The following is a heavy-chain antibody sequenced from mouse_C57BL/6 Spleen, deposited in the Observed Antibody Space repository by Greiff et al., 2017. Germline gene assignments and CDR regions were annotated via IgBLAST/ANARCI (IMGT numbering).Heavy chain of an antibody. CDR2: INPGTGGT. CDR3: ARDYIAY. V-gene: IGHV1-42*01. J-gene: IGHJ3*01. D-gene: IGHD2-12*01. CDR1: GYSFTGYY. Sequence: VQLKQSGPVLVKPGASVKISCKASGYSFTGYYMNWVKQSPEKSLEWIGEINPGTGGTTYNQKFKAKATLTVDKSASTAYMQLKSLTSEDSAVYYCARDYIAYWGQGTLVTVSA.